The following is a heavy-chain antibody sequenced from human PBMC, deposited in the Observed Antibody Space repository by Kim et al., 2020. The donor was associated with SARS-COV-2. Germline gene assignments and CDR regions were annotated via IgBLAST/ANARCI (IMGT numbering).Heavy chain of an antibody. CDR3: ARGYYDSSGPGGY. J-gene: IGHJ4*02. CDR1: GYTFTNYA. D-gene: IGHD3-22*01. CDR2: INAGNGKT. V-gene: IGHV1-3*01. Sequence: ASVKVSCKASGYTFTNYAMHWVRQAPGQRLEWMGWINAGNGKTKYSQKFQDRVTITRDTSASTDYMELSSLTFEDTAVYYCARGYYDSSGPGGYWGQGTLVTVSS.